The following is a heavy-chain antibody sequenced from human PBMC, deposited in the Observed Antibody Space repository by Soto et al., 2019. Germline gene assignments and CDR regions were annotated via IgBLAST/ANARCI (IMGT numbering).Heavy chain of an antibody. Sequence: PSETLSLTCTVSGGSISCYYWSWIRQPPGKGLEWIGYIYYSGSTNYNPSLKSRVTISVDTSKNQFSLKLSSVTAADTAVYYCAGFTYYDILTGYRAAFVIWGQGTMVTVSS. CDR3: AGFTYYDILTGYRAAFVI. D-gene: IGHD3-9*01. J-gene: IGHJ3*02. CDR1: GGSISCYY. CDR2: IYYSGST. V-gene: IGHV4-59*01.